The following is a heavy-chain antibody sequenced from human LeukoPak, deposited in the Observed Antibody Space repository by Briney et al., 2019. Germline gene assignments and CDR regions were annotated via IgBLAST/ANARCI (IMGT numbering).Heavy chain of an antibody. V-gene: IGHV3-7*03. CDR1: GFTFSNYY. J-gene: IGHJ4*02. CDR3: ARFAYSSGWAVDY. D-gene: IGHD6-19*01. CDR2: IKQDGSDI. Sequence: GGSLRLSCAVSGFTFSNYYMTWIRQAPGKGLEWVTKIKQDGSDIDYVDSVKGRFTVSRDNAKYALFLQVDSLRVEDTAVYYCARFAYSSGWAVDYWGQGTLVTVPS.